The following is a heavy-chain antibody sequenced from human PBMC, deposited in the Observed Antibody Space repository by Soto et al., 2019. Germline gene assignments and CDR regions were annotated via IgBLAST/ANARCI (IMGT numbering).Heavy chain of an antibody. Sequence: EVQLLESGGGLVQPGGSLRLSCAASGFTFSSYAMSWVRQAPGKGLEWVSAISGSGGSTYYADSVKGRFTISRDNSKNTLYLQMNSLRAEDTAVYYCAIPDGDYGNAFDIWGQGTMVTGSS. V-gene: IGHV3-23*01. CDR2: ISGSGGST. J-gene: IGHJ3*02. CDR3: AIPDGDYGNAFDI. D-gene: IGHD4-17*01. CDR1: GFTFSSYA.